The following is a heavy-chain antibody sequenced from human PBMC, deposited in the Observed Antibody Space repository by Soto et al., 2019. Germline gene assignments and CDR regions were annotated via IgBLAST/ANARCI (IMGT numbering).Heavy chain of an antibody. J-gene: IGHJ2*01. Sequence: QVQLQESGPGLVKPSETLSLTCTVSGGSISSYYWSWIRQPPGKGLEWIGYIYYSGSTNYNPSLKSRATISVDTSKNQCSLKLSSVTAADTAVYYCARVAYREANYGDGYFDLWGRGTLVAVSS. CDR2: IYYSGST. CDR1: GGSISSYY. CDR3: ARVAYREANYGDGYFDL. D-gene: IGHD4-17*01. V-gene: IGHV4-59*01.